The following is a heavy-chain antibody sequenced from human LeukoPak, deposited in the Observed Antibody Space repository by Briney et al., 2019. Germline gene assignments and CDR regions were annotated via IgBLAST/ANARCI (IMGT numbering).Heavy chain of an antibody. V-gene: IGHV4-4*07. CDR3: ARAAPSGFWSGSDTSPFDY. CDR2: IYTSGST. Sequence: SETLSLTCTVSGGSLSSHYWRWIRQPAGKGLEWIGRIYTSGSTNYNPSLKSRVTMSVDTSKNQFSLKLSSVTAADTAVYYCARAAPSGFWSGSDTSPFDYWGQGTLVTVSS. CDR1: GGSLSSHY. D-gene: IGHD3-3*01. J-gene: IGHJ4*02.